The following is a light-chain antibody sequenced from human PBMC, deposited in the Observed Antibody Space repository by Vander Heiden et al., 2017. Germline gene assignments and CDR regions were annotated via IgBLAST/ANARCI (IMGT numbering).Light chain of an antibody. J-gene: IGKJ5*01. CDR3: QQRNNCHPKVT. Sequence: EIVLTQSPATLSLSPGERATLSCRASQSVSNYLAWYQQKPGQAPRLLIYDASNRATGIKARFSGSGYGTDFTLTISSRDPEDFAVYYCQQRNNCHPKVTFGQGTQLEIK. V-gene: IGKV3-11*01. CDR2: DAS. CDR1: QSVSNY.